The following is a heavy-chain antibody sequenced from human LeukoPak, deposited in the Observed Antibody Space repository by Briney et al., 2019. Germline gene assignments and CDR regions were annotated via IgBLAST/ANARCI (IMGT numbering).Heavy chain of an antibody. J-gene: IGHJ4*02. Sequence: GGSLRLSCAASGFTFSSYEMNWVRQVPGKGLEWVSYISSSGSTIYYADSVKGRFTISRDNSKNTLYLQMNGLRAEDTAVYYCARVGGNTPDYWGQGTLVTVSS. CDR2: ISSSGSTI. CDR1: GFTFSSYE. V-gene: IGHV3-48*03. CDR3: ARVGGNTPDY. D-gene: IGHD3-16*01.